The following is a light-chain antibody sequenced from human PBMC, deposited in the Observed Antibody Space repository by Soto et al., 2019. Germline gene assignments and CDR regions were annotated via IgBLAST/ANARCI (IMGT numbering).Light chain of an antibody. Sequence: EIVLTQSPGTLSLSPGERATLSCRASQSVSSSYLAWYQQKPGQAPRLLIYGASSRATGIPDRFSGSGSGTDFTLTISRLEPEDFAVYYCQQYGSSPGYTFGQGTKLEMK. CDR1: QSVSSSY. V-gene: IGKV3-20*01. CDR3: QQYGSSPGYT. J-gene: IGKJ2*01. CDR2: GAS.